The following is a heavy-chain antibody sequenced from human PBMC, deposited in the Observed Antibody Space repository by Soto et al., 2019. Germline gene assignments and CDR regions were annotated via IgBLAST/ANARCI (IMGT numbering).Heavy chain of an antibody. J-gene: IGHJ6*02. Sequence: QVQLVQSGAEVKKPGSSVKVSCKASGGTFSSYAISWVRQAPGQGLEWMGGIIPIFGTADYAQTFQGRVTITADESTSTAYMELSTLGSEDTAVYYCASHTGSSPEGRYYYGMDVWGQGTTVTVSS. D-gene: IGHD1-26*01. CDR3: ASHTGSSPEGRYYYGMDV. V-gene: IGHV1-69*12. CDR2: IIPIFGTA. CDR1: GGTFSSYA.